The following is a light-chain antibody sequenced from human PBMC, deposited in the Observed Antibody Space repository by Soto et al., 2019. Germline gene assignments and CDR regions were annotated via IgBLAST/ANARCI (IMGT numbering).Light chain of an antibody. CDR2: GTS. Sequence: EVVMTQSPATLSVSPGDRATLSCRASQSAGTNLACSQQRPGQAPRLLIHGTSTRATGVPARFSVSASGTEVTLSISSLQSEDCAVYYCQHYDSWPPTYTVGQGTKLEI. CDR1: QSAGTN. CDR3: QHYDSWPPTYT. V-gene: IGKV3-15*01. J-gene: IGKJ2*01.